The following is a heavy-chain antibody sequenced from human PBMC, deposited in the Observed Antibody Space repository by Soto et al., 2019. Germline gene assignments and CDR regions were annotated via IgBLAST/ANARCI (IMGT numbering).Heavy chain of an antibody. V-gene: IGHV3-74*01. CDR3: ARVQNDFWSGYYPYYFDY. J-gene: IGHJ4*02. CDR2: INSDGSST. CDR1: GFTFSSYW. D-gene: IGHD3-3*01. Sequence: GGSLRLSCAASGFTFSSYWMHWVRQAPGKGLVWVSRINSDGSSTSYADSVKGRFTISRDNAKNTLYLQMNSLRAEDTAVYYCARVQNDFWSGYYPYYFDYWGQGTLVTVSS.